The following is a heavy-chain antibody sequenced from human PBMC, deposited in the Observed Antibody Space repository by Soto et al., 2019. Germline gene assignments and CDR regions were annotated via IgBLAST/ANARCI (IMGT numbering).Heavy chain of an antibody. Sequence: VKVSCKASGDTFINYGISWVRQAPGQGLEWMGWIRPDSGSTDYALKLQGRVTMTTDTSTSTTYMELRSLRSDDTAVYYCATDRSNNDYWGQGTLVTVSS. CDR2: IRPDSGST. CDR3: ATDRSNNDY. D-gene: IGHD1-1*01. V-gene: IGHV1-18*01. J-gene: IGHJ4*02. CDR1: GDTFINYG.